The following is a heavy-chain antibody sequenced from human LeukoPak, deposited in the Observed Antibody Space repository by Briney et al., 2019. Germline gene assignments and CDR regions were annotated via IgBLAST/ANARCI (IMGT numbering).Heavy chain of an antibody. CDR2: IYPGDSDT. Sequence: PGESLKISWKGSGYSFTSYWIGWVRQMPGKGLEWMGIIYPGDSDTRYNPSFQGQVTISADKSISTAYLQWSSLTASDTAMYYCARHRPYSSGWRHFDYWGQGTLVTVSS. D-gene: IGHD6-19*01. CDR3: ARHRPYSSGWRHFDY. J-gene: IGHJ4*02. V-gene: IGHV5-51*01. CDR1: GYSFTSYW.